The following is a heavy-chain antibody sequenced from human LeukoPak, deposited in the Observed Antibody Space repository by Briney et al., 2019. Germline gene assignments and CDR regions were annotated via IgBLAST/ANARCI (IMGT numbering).Heavy chain of an antibody. CDR2: TFYSGDA. V-gene: IGHV4-59*01. CDR3: ARGADEVVDY. J-gene: IGHJ4*02. Sequence: SETLSLTCTVSGGSISNYYWYWMRQPPGKGLEWIGHTFYSGDANYNPSPKSRVTISVDTSKNQFSVKLSSVTAADTAVDYCARGADEVVDYWGQGTLVTVSS. CDR1: GGSISNYY.